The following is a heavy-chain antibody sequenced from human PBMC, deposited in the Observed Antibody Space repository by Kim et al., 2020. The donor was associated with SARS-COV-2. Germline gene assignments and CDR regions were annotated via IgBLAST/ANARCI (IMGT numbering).Heavy chain of an antibody. V-gene: IGHV1-69*01. D-gene: IGHD3-10*01. CDR3: ARGSITMVPQTFDP. Sequence: AQQFQGRVTITADESTSTAYMELSSLRSEDTTVYYCARGSITMVPQTFDPWGQGTLVTVSS. J-gene: IGHJ5*02.